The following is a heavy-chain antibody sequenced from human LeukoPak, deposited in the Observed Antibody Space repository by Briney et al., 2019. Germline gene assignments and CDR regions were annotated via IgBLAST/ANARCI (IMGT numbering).Heavy chain of an antibody. J-gene: IGHJ4*02. V-gene: IGHV3-21*01. CDR2: ITSTSVST. Sequence: GGSLRLSCAASAFPFNSYSMSWVRQAPGKGLEWVSSITSTSVSTYYADSVKGRFTISRDNSKNTLYLQMNSLRAEDTAVYYCARRNHYDRKEIDYWGQGTLVTVSS. D-gene: IGHD3-22*01. CDR1: AFPFNSYS. CDR3: ARRNHYDRKEIDY.